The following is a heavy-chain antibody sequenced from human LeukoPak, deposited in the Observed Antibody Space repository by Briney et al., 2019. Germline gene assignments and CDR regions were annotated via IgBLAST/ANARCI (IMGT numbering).Heavy chain of an antibody. CDR3: AHGYSSSWYGGYYYYGMDV. D-gene: IGHD6-13*01. V-gene: IGHV2-5*01. Sequence: SGPTLVNPTQTLTLTCTFSGFSLSTSGVGVGWIRQPPGKALEWLALIYWNDGKRYSPSLKSRLTITKDTSKNQVVLTMTNMDPVDTATYYCAHGYSSSWYGGYYYYGMDVWGQGTTVTVSS. J-gene: IGHJ6*02. CDR2: IYWNDGK. CDR1: GFSLSTSGVG.